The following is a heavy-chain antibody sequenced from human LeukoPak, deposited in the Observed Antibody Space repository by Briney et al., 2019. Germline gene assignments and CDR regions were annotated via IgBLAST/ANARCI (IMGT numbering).Heavy chain of an antibody. CDR2: IYTTGNT. D-gene: IGHD1-26*01. V-gene: IGHV4-4*07. Sequence: PSETLSLTCTVSGGSISNYYWSWVRQPAGKGLEWIGRIYTTGNTNYDPSLKSRVTMSVDTSKNQFSLKPSSVTAADTAVYYCARIGGSFPSLDSWGQGTLVTVSS. CDR3: ARIGGSFPSLDS. J-gene: IGHJ5*01. CDR1: GGSISNYY.